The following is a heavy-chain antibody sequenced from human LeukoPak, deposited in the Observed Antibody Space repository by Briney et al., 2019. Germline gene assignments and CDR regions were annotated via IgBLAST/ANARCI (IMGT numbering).Heavy chain of an antibody. CDR1: GFTFSNFW. V-gene: IGHV3-7*02. J-gene: IGHJ4*02. CDR2: INQDGSEK. Sequence: GGSLRLSCAASGFTFSNFWMSWVRQAPGKGLEWAANINQDGSEKYYVDSVKGRFTISRDNAKNTLYLQMNSLRAEDTAVYYCARNRGGYATDWGQGTLVTVSS. D-gene: IGHD5-12*01. CDR3: ARNRGGYATD.